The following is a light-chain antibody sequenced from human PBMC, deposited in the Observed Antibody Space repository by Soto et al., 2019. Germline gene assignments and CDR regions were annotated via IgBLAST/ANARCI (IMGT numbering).Light chain of an antibody. CDR3: AAWDDSLNGPV. J-gene: IGLJ2*01. Sequence: QSVLTQSPSVSGTPGQRVTISCSGSSSNIGRYTVNWYQQLPGTAPKLLIYSNDQGPSGVPDRFSGSKSGTSASLAISGLQSEDEADYYCAAWDDSLNGPVFGGGTKVT. V-gene: IGLV1-44*01. CDR2: SND. CDR1: SSNIGRYT.